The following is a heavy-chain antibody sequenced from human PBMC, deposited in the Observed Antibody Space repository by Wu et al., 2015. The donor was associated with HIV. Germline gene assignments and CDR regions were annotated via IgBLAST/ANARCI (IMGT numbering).Heavy chain of an antibody. V-gene: IGHV1-2*02. D-gene: IGHD2-15*01. CDR3: ARRSSDGESAFDI. CDR1: GYTFTDFF. Sequence: QVQLVQSGAEVKKPGASVKVSCKASGYTFTDFFIHWVRQAPGQGLEWMGWVSPNSGGTNYAQKFQGRVTMTRDTSISTAYMELSRLRSDDTAVYYCARRSSDGESAFDIVGPRDNGHRLF. J-gene: IGHJ3*02. CDR2: VSPNSGGT.